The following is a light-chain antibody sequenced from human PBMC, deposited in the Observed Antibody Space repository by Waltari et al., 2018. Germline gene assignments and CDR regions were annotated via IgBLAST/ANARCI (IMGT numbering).Light chain of an antibody. Sequence: DIVMTQYQDSLAVSLGERATINCKSSQSVLYSSNNKNYLAWYQQKPGQPPKLLIDWASTRESGVPDRFSGSGSGTDFTLTISSLQAEDVAVYYCQQYYSTPPTFGQGTKVEIK. J-gene: IGKJ1*01. CDR2: WAS. CDR3: QQYYSTPPT. V-gene: IGKV4-1*01. CDR1: QSVLYSSNNKNY.